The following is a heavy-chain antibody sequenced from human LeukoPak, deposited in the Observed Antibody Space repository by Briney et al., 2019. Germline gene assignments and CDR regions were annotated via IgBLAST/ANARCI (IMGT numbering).Heavy chain of an antibody. CDR3: ASADILTGYSD. CDR1: GFTVSSNY. CDR2: IYSGGST. D-gene: IGHD3-9*01. V-gene: IGHV3-53*01. J-gene: IGHJ4*02. Sequence: GGSLRLSCAASGFTVSSNYMSWVRQAPGKGLEWVSVIYSGGSTYYADSVKGRFTIPRDNSKNTLYLQMNSLRAEDTAVYYCASADILTGYSDWGQGTLVTVSS.